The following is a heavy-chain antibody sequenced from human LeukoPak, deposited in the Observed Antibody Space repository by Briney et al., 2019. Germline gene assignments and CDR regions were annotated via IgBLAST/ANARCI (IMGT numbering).Heavy chain of an antibody. CDR3: ARVIVVHGIHYFDY. Sequence: SVKVSCKASGGTFSSYAISWVRQAPGQGLEWMGGIIPIFGTANYAQKFQGRVTITADESTSTAYMELSSLRSEDTAVYYCARVIVVHGIHYFDYWGQGTLVTVSS. CDR2: IIPIFGTA. V-gene: IGHV1-69*13. CDR1: GGTFSSYA. D-gene: IGHD1-26*01. J-gene: IGHJ4*02.